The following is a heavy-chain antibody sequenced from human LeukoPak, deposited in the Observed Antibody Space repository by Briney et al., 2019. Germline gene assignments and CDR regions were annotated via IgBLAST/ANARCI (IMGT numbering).Heavy chain of an antibody. V-gene: IGHV1-18*04. D-gene: IGHD2-2*01. CDR2: ISAYNGNT. CDR1: GYTFTGYY. Sequence: VASVKVSCKASGYTFTGYYMHWVRQAPGQGLEWMGWISAYNGNTNYAQKLQGRVTMTTDTSTSTAYMELRSLRSDDTAVYYCARGSSPHDYWGQGTLVTVSS. CDR3: ARGSSPHDY. J-gene: IGHJ4*02.